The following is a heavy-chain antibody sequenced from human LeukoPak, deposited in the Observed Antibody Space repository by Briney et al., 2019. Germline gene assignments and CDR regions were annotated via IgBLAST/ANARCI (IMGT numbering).Heavy chain of an antibody. CDR2: IGTAGDT. J-gene: IGHJ6*02. V-gene: IGHV3-13*01. D-gene: IGHD3-3*01. CDR3: ARVRFSRGMDV. CDR1: GFTFSSYD. Sequence: PGRSLRLSCAASGFTFSSYDMHWVRQATGKGLEWVSAIGTAGDTYYPGSVKGRFTISRENAKNSLYLQMNSLRAGDTAVYYCARVRFSRGMDVWGQGTTVTVSS.